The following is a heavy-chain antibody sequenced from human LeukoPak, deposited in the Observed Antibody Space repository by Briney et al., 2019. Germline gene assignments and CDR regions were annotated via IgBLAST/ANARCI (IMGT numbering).Heavy chain of an antibody. CDR2: ISSSSYI. CDR1: GFTFSSYS. D-gene: IGHD3-10*01. J-gene: IGHJ4*02. Sequence: PGGSLRLSCAASGFTFSSYSMNWVRQAPGKGLEWVSSISSSSYIYYADSVKGRFTISRDNAKNSLYLQMNSLRAEDTAVYYCARDSYYGSGSYYFDYWGQGTLVTVSS. CDR3: ARDSYYGSGSYYFDY. V-gene: IGHV3-21*01.